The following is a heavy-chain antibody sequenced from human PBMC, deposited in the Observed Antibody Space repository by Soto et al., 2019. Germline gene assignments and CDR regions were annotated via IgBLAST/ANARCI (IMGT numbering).Heavy chain of an antibody. CDR3: ARDKPYYYDSSGPMYYFDY. V-gene: IGHV4-30-4*01. Sequence: SETLSLTCTVSGGSISSGDYYWSWIRHPPGKGLEWIGYIYYSGSTYYNPSLKSRVTISVDTSKNQFSLKLSSVTAADTAVYYCARDKPYYYDSSGPMYYFDYWGQGTLVTVSS. CDR2: IYYSGST. D-gene: IGHD3-22*01. CDR1: GGSISSGDYY. J-gene: IGHJ4*02.